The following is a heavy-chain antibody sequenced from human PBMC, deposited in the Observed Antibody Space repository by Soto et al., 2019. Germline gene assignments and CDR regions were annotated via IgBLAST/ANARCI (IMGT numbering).Heavy chain of an antibody. CDR1: GGSFSGYY. CDR2: INHSGST. V-gene: IGHV4-34*01. J-gene: IGHJ4*02. CDR3: ARGRGFLSTVTTYFDY. D-gene: IGHD4-17*01. Sequence: LSLTCAVYGGSFSGYYWSWIRQPPGKGLEWIGEINHSGSTNYNPSLKSRVTISVDTSKNQFSLKLSSVTAADTAVYYCARGRGFLSTVTTYFDYWGQGTLVTVSS.